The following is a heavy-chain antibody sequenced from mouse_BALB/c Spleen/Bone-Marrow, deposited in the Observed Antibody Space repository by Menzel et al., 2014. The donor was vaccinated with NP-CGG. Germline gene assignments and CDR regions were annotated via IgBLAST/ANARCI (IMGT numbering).Heavy chain of an antibody. J-gene: IGHJ2*01. V-gene: IGHV7-3*02. CDR2: IRNKAYSYTT. CDR3: ARDMGGLLFDY. Sequence: EVKLMESGGGLVQPGGSLRLSCATSGFTFADCYMNWVRQPPGKALEWLGFIRNKAYSYTTEYSASVKGRFTISRDNSQSILYLQMNTLRAEDSATYYCARDMGGLLFDYWGQGTTLTVSS. D-gene: IGHD2-3*01. CDR1: GFTFADCY.